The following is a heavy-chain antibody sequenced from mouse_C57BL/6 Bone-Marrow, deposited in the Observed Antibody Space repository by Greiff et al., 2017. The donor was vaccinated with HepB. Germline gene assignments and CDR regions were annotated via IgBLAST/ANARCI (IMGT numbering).Heavy chain of an antibody. CDR3: ARCYGSRYWYFDV. V-gene: IGHV1-18*01. D-gene: IGHD1-1*01. CDR1: GYTFTDYN. J-gene: IGHJ1*03. Sequence: EVQLQQSGPELVKPGASVKIPCKASGYTFTDYNMDWVKQSHGKSLEWIGDINPNNGGTIYNEKFKSKATLTVDKSSSTAYMQLSSLTSEDSAVYHCARCYGSRYWYFDVWGTGTTVTVSS. CDR2: INPNNGGT.